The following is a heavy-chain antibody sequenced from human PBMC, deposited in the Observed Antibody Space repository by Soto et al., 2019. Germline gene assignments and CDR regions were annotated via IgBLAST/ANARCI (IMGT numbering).Heavy chain of an antibody. J-gene: IGHJ1*01. CDR3: AGGGYSSSWTEYFQH. CDR1: GGTFSSYA. CDR2: IIPIFGTA. D-gene: IGHD6-13*01. Sequence: QVQLVQSGAEVKKPGSSVKVSCKASGGTFSSYAISWVRQAPGQGLEWMGGIIPIFGTANYAQKFQGRVTIYPDESTSKAYMELRSLRSEDTAVYYCAGGGYSSSWTEYFQHWGQGTLVPVSS. V-gene: IGHV1-69*01.